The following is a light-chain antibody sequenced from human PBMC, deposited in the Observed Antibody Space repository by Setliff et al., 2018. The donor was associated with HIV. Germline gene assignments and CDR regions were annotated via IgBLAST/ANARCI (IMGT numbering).Light chain of an antibody. CDR1: SSDVGGYNS. CDR3: CSYTGSDSFLWM. J-gene: IGLJ3*02. V-gene: IGLV2-11*01. Sequence: QSVLTQPRSVSGSPGQSVAISCTGTSSDVGGYNSVSWYRHHPGKASKLVIHDVSKRPSGVPDRFSGSKSGNTASLTISGLQTEDDADYYCCSYTGSDSFLWMFGGGTKVTVL. CDR2: DVS.